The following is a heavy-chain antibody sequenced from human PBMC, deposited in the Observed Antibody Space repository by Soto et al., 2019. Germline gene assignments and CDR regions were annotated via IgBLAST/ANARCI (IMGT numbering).Heavy chain of an antibody. V-gene: IGHV3-23*01. Sequence: PGGSLILSCAASGFTFSSYSMSWVRQAPGKGLEWVSAISGSGGSTYYADSVKGRFTISRDNSKNTLYLQMNSLRAEDTAVYYCAANRGYNYYYGMDVWGQGTTVTVSS. CDR3: AANRGYNYYYGMDV. CDR1: GFTFSSYS. J-gene: IGHJ6*02. CDR2: ISGSGGST. D-gene: IGHD3-22*01.